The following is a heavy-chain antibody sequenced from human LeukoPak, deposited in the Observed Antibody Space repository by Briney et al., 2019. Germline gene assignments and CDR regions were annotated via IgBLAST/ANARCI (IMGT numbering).Heavy chain of an antibody. J-gene: IGHJ4*02. D-gene: IGHD6-19*01. V-gene: IGHV1-46*01. CDR2: INPSGGST. CDR1: GYTFTSYY. Sequence: GASVKVSCKTSGYTFTSYYIHWVRQAPGQGRERMGIINPSGGSTSYAQKFQGRVTMTRDTSTSTVYMELSSLRSEDTAVYYCARDPELYSSGWYFDYWGQGTLVTVSS. CDR3: ARDPELYSSGWYFDY.